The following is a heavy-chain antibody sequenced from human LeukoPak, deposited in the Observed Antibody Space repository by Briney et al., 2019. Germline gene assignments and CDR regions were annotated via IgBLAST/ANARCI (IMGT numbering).Heavy chain of an antibody. CDR1: GFTFSDYY. Sequence: GGSLRLSCAASGFTFSDYYMSWIRQAPGKGLEWVSYISSSGSTIYYADSVKVRFTISRDNAKTSLYLQMNSLRAEATAVYYCARVGSSGSILYFDYWGQGTLVTVSS. CDR2: ISSSGSTI. J-gene: IGHJ4*02. CDR3: ARVGSSGSILYFDY. V-gene: IGHV3-11*01. D-gene: IGHD6-19*01.